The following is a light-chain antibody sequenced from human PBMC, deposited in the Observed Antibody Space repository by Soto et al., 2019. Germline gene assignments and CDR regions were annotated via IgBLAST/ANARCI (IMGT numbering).Light chain of an antibody. Sequence: QSALTQPASVSGSPGQSITISCTGTSRDVGGYNYVSWFQQHPGKAPKLMIYDVSNRPSGVSNRFSGSKSGNTASLTISGLQDEDEADYYCSSYTTSRTGVFGGGTKLTVL. V-gene: IGLV2-14*01. CDR3: SSYTTSRTGV. J-gene: IGLJ3*02. CDR2: DVS. CDR1: SRDVGGYNY.